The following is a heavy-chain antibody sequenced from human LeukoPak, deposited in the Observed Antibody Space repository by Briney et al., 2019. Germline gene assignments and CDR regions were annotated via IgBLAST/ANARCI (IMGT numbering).Heavy chain of an antibody. D-gene: IGHD2/OR15-2a*01. Sequence: PGGSLRLSCAASGFTVSSNYMSWVRQAPGKGLEWVSVIYSGGSTYYADSVKGRFTISRDNSKNTLCLQMNSLRAEDTAVYYCARDSRTTLGFDYWGQGTLVTVSS. CDR2: IYSGGST. J-gene: IGHJ4*02. CDR3: ARDSRTTLGFDY. CDR1: GFTVSSNY. V-gene: IGHV3-53*01.